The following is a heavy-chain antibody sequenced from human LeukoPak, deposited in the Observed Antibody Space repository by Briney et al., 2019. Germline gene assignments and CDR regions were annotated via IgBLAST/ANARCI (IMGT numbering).Heavy chain of an antibody. Sequence: SETLSLTCTVSGGSISSSSYYWGWIRQPPGKGLEWIVSIYYSGSTYYNPSLKSRVTISVDTSKNQFSLKLSSVTAADTAVYYCAREVPIYDYVWGSYRSPGAFDIWGQGTMVTVSS. CDR2: IYYSGST. D-gene: IGHD3-16*02. V-gene: IGHV4-39*02. CDR1: GGSISSSSYY. J-gene: IGHJ3*02. CDR3: AREVPIYDYVWGSYRSPGAFDI.